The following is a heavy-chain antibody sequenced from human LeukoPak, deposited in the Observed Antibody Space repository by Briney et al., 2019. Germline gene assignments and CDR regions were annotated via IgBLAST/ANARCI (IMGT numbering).Heavy chain of an antibody. J-gene: IGHJ4*02. CDR1: GFTFSSYD. CDR2: IGTGGDT. V-gene: IGHV3-13*04. Sequence: GGSLRLSCAASGFTFSSYDMHWVRQATGKGLEWVSVIGTGGDTYYAGSVKGRFTISRENAKNSLYLQMNSLTAGDTAVYYCSRVGSSGWPNYSDSWGQGTLVTVSS. D-gene: IGHD6-19*01. CDR3: SRVGSSGWPNYSDS.